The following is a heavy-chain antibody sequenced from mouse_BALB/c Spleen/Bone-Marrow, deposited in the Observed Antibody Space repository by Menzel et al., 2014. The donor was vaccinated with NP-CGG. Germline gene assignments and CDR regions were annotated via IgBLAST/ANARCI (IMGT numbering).Heavy chain of an antibody. CDR1: EYEFPSHD. CDR2: INSDGGST. V-gene: IGHV5-2*01. J-gene: IGHJ4*01. Sequence: EVMLVESGGGLVQPGESLKLSCESNEYEFPSHDMSWVRKTPEKRLELVAAINSDGGSTYYPDTMERRFIISRGNTKKTLYLQMSSLRSEDTALYYCARHNYRYDDYAMDYWGQGTSVTVSS. CDR3: ARHNYRYDDYAMDY. D-gene: IGHD2-14*01.